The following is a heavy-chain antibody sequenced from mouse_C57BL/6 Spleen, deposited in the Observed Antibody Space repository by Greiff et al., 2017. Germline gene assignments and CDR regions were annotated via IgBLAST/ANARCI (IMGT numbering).Heavy chain of an antibody. V-gene: IGHV1-80*01. J-gene: IGHJ3*01. D-gene: IGHD2-1*01. CDR2: IYPGDGDT. CDR3: ARGNYAWFAD. CDR1: GYAFSSYW. Sequence: QVQLKESGAELVKPGASVKISCKASGYAFSSYWMNWVKQRPGKGLEWIGQIYPGDGDTNYNGKFKGKATLTADKSSSTAYMQLSSLTSEDSAVYFCARGNYAWFADGGQGTLVTVSA.